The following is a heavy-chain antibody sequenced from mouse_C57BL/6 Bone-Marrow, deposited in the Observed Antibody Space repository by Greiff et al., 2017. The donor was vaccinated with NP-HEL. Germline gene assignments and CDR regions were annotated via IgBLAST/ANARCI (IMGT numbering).Heavy chain of an antibody. CDR2: ISSGGSYT. J-gene: IGHJ2*01. Sequence: EVMLVESGGHLVKPGGSLKLSCAASGFTFSSYGMSWVRQTPDKRLEWVATISSGGSYTYYPDSVKGRFTISRDNAKNTLYLQMSSLKSEDTAMYYCARDYYGSSYGGYWGQGTTLTVSS. D-gene: IGHD1-1*01. V-gene: IGHV5-6*02. CDR3: ARDYYGSSYGGY. CDR1: GFTFSSYG.